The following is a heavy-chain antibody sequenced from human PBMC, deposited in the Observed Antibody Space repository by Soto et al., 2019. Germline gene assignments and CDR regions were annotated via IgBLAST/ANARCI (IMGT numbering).Heavy chain of an antibody. Sequence: QVQLQQWGAGLLKPSETLSLTCAVYGGSFSGYYWSWIRQPPGKGLEWIGEINHSGSTNYNPSLKSRVTISVDTSKNQFSLQLSSVTAADTAVYYCARGPYYDFWSGYYPFDYWGQGTLVTVSS. D-gene: IGHD3-3*01. CDR3: ARGPYYDFWSGYYPFDY. CDR1: GGSFSGYY. J-gene: IGHJ4*02. CDR2: INHSGST. V-gene: IGHV4-34*01.